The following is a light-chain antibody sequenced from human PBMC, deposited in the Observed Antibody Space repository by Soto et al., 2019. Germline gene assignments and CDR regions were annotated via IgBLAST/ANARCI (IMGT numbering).Light chain of an antibody. CDR2: DAS. Sequence: EDVLTQSPAILSLSPGERAILSCRASQGIGNYLALYQQKPGQAHRLLIYDASNRATGIPARFSGSGSDTEFTLTIAGLAPEDSAVYYCQQRNFWPLTFGPGTRVEIK. J-gene: IGKJ3*01. CDR1: QGIGNY. CDR3: QQRNFWPLT. V-gene: IGKV3D-11*01.